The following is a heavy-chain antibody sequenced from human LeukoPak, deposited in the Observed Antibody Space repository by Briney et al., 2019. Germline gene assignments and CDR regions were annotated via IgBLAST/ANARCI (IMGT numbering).Heavy chain of an antibody. CDR3: ARDGRIRYFDWLYRYLWFDP. V-gene: IGHV4-39*07. CDR2: IYYSGST. J-gene: IGHJ5*02. CDR1: GGSISSSSYY. D-gene: IGHD3-9*01. Sequence: SETLSLTCTVSGGSISSSSYYWGWIRQPPGKGLEWIGSIYYSGSTYYNPSLKSRVTISVDTSKNQFSLKLSSVTAADTAVYYCARDGRIRYFDWLYRYLWFDPWGQGTLVTVSS.